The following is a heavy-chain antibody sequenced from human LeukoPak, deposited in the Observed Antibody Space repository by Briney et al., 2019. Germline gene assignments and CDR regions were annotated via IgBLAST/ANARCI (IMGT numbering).Heavy chain of an antibody. J-gene: IGHJ4*02. V-gene: IGHV3-20*04. CDR2: INWNGGST. CDR3: ARGRDYDDYISDY. CDR1: GFIFDDYA. D-gene: IGHD4-17*01. Sequence: GGSLRLSCAASGFIFDDYAMNWVRQAPGKGLDWVSGINWNGGSTGYADSVKGRFTISRDNAKNSLYLQMNSLRAEDTALYYCARGRDYDDYISDYWGQGTLVTVSS.